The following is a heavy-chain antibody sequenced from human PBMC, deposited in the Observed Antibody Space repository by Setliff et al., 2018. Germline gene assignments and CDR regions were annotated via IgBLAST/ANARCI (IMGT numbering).Heavy chain of an antibody. CDR1: GGTFNSYA. CDR3: VRGQGPRTVVAIPFDH. Sequence: SVKVSCKASGGTFNSYAISWVRQAPGQGLEWMGGIIPIFGSANYARKFQGRVTVTADESTSTAYMELTSLTSDDTALYYCVRGQGPRTVVAIPFDHWGQGTLVTVSS. D-gene: IGHD3-22*01. V-gene: IGHV1-69*13. J-gene: IGHJ4*02. CDR2: IIPIFGSA.